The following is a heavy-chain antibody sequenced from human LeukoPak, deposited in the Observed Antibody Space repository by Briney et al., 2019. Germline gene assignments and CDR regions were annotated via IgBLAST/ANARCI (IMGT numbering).Heavy chain of an antibody. J-gene: IGHJ4*02. D-gene: IGHD3-9*01. CDR2: IYPGGSHT. CDR3: TRSPDIDILTGYSRYYFDY. V-gene: IGHV5-51*01. CDR1: GYSFTSYW. Sequence: GESLKISCKGAGYSFTSYWIGWVRQMPGKGLVWLRVIYPGGSHTRYSPSFQGQGTISADKSISTAYLQWNSLNASDTAIYYCTRSPDIDILTGYSRYYFDYWGQGTLVTVSS.